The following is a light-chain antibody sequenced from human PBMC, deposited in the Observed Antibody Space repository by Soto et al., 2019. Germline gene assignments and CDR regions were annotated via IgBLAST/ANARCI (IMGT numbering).Light chain of an antibody. Sequence: QSALTQPASASGTPGQSVTISCTGTSSAVGGYDYGSWYQQHPGKAPQCIRYRVNKRPSGLPDRFSSSKSGNTASLPASGLQAEDEADYYSSSYACNNKYDIRTGTKVTVL. CDR1: SSAVGGYDY. CDR2: RVN. J-gene: IGLJ1*01. V-gene: IGLV2-8*01. CDR3: SSYACNNKYD.